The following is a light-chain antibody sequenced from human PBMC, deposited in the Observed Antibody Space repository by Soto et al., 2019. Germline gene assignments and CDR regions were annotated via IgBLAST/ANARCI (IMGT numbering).Light chain of an antibody. CDR3: SSYTTTTTLEV. V-gene: IGLV2-14*01. J-gene: IGLJ1*01. Sequence: QSALTQPASGSGSPGQSIILSFTGTSSDVGGYNYVSRYQHHPGKDPKLLIYAVSKRPSGVSDRLSGSKSGNTASLTISGLQAEDEADYFCSSYTTTTTLEVFGTGTKLAVL. CDR2: AVS. CDR1: SSDVGGYNY.